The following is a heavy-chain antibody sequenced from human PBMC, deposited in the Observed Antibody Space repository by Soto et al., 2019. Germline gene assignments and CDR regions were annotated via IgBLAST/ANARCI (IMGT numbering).Heavy chain of an antibody. V-gene: IGHV3-30-3*01. CDR3: ARSIAVAGTPEFDY. Sequence: QVQLVESGGGVVQPGRSLRLSCAASGFTFSSFTMHWVRQAPGKGLEWVAVISYDDGTNKDYADSVKGRFTISRDNPKNTLYLQMNSLRAEDTAVYYCARSIAVAGTPEFDYWGQGTLVTASS. CDR1: GFTFSSFT. J-gene: IGHJ4*02. D-gene: IGHD6-19*01. CDR2: ISYDDGTNK.